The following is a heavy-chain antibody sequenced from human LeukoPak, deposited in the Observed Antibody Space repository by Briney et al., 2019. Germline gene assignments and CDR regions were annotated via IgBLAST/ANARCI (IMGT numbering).Heavy chain of an antibody. J-gene: IGHJ4*02. CDR3: AKDHYGDYG. V-gene: IGHV3-9*01. CDR1: GFTFDDYA. D-gene: IGHD4-17*01. CDR2: ISWNSGSI. Sequence: GGSLRLSCAASGFTFDDYAMHWVRQAPGKGLEWVSGISWNSGSIGYADSVKGRFTISRDNAKNSLYLQMKSLRAEDTAVYYCAKDHYGDYGWGLGTLVAVSS.